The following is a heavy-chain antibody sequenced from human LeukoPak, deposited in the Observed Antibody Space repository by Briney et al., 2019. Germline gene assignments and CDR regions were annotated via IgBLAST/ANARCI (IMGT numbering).Heavy chain of an antibody. V-gene: IGHV4-59*01. CDR1: GGSITNYY. CDR2: IYYSGST. J-gene: IGHJ4*02. CDR3: ASSSGYYPFDY. D-gene: IGHD3-22*01. Sequence: SETLSLTCTVSGGSITNYYWSWIRQPPRKGLEWIGYIYYSGSTNYNPSLKSRVTISVDTSKNQFSLKLSSVTAADTAVYYCASSSGYYPFDYWGQGTLVTVSS.